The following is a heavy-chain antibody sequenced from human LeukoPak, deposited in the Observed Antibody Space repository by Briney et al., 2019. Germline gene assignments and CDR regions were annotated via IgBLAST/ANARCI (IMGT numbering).Heavy chain of an antibody. Sequence: SETLSLTCTVSGGSISGYYWSWIRQPPGKGLEWIGEINHSGSTNYNPSLKSRVTISVDTSKNQFSLKLSSVTAADTAVYYCVRGYDVLTGHDYFDYWGQGILVTVSS. V-gene: IGHV4-34*01. CDR2: INHSGST. CDR1: GGSISGYY. CDR3: VRGYDVLTGHDYFDY. D-gene: IGHD3-9*01. J-gene: IGHJ4*02.